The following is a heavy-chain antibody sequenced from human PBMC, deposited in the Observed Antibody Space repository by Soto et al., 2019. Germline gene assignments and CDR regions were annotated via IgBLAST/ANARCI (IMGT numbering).Heavy chain of an antibody. Sequence: EVQLLESGGGLVQPGGSLRLSCAASGFTFPSYGMTWVRQSPGKGLEWVSSISGSAGSTYYADFVKGRFTISRDNSKNTVYLQMNSLRAEDTAVYYCAKDSLRIYDFWSGTGNWFDPWGHGTLVTVSS. V-gene: IGHV3-23*01. D-gene: IGHD3-3*01. CDR1: GFTFPSYG. CDR2: ISGSAGST. CDR3: AKDSLRIYDFWSGTGNWFDP. J-gene: IGHJ5*02.